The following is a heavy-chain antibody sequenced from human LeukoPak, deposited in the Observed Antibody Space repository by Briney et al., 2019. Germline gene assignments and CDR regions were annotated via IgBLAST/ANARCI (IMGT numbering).Heavy chain of an antibody. CDR1: GGSISSGGYY. CDR3: ARGRTWYGDYRLQSQRGVYFDY. Sequence: SETLSLTCTVSGGSISSGGYYWSWIRQHPGKGLEWIGYIYYSGSTYYNPSLKSRVTISVDTSKNQFSLKLSSVTAADTAVYYCARGRTWYGDYRLQSQRGVYFDYWGQGTLVTVSS. CDR2: IYYSGST. J-gene: IGHJ4*02. V-gene: IGHV4-31*03. D-gene: IGHD4-17*01.